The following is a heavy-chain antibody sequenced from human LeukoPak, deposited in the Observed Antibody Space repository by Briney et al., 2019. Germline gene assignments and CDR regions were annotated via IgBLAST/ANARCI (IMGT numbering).Heavy chain of an antibody. D-gene: IGHD5-24*01. J-gene: IGHJ4*02. V-gene: IGHV4-34*01. CDR2: INHSGST. Sequence: PPETLSLTCAVYGGSFSGYYWSWIRQPPGKGLEWIGEINHSGSTNYNPSLKSRVTMSLDTSKNQFSLKLSSVTAADTAVYYCARDGYHAVCDYWGQGTLVTVSS. CDR3: ARDGYHAVCDY. CDR1: GGSFSGYY.